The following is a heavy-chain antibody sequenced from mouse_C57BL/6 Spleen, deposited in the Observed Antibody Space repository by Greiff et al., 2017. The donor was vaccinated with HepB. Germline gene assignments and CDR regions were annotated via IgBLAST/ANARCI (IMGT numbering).Heavy chain of an antibody. CDR1: GYAFSSYW. CDR3: APNWDKYYFDY. J-gene: IGHJ2*01. V-gene: IGHV1-80*01. D-gene: IGHD4-1*01. CDR2: IYPGDGDT. Sequence: QVQLKESGAELVKPGASVKISCKASGYAFSSYWMNWVKQRPGKGLEWIGQIYPGDGDTNYNGKFKGKATLTADKSSSTAYMQLSSLTSEDSAVYFCAPNWDKYYFDYWGQGTTLTVSS.